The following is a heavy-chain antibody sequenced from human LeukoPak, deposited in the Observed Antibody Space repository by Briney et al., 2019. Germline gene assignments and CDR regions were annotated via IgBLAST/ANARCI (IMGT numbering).Heavy chain of an antibody. Sequence: GGSLRLSCAASGFTFSSYWMSWVRQAPGKGLEWVANIKQDGSEKYCVDSVKGRFTISRDNAKNSLYLQMNGLRAEDTTVYYCARDRVTMVRGVNYYFDYWGQGTLVTVSS. CDR1: GFTFSSYW. D-gene: IGHD3-10*01. CDR2: IKQDGSEK. J-gene: IGHJ4*02. V-gene: IGHV3-7*05. CDR3: ARDRVTMVRGVNYYFDY.